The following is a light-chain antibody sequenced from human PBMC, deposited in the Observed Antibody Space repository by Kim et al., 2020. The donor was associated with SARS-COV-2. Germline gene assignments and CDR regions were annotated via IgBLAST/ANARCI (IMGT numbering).Light chain of an antibody. Sequence: ASVGDRVTITCRASQGISNSLAWYQQKPGKAPNLLLSAASRLESGVPSRFSGNGSGSVYTLTITSLQPEDFAVYYCQQFFSTPWTFGQGTKVDIK. V-gene: IGKV1-NL1*01. CDR2: AAS. CDR1: QGISNS. CDR3: QQFFSTPWT. J-gene: IGKJ1*01.